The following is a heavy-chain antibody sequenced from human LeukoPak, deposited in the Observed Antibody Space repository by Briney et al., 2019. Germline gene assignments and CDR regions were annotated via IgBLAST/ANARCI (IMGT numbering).Heavy chain of an antibody. J-gene: IGHJ3*02. V-gene: IGHV1-8*01. CDR2: MNPNSGHT. D-gene: IGHD4-17*01. Sequence: ASVKASCKASGYTFTSYDINWVRQATGQGLEWMGWMNPNSGHTGYAQKFQGRVTMTRNTSISTAYMELSSLRSEDTAVYYCARNFYGDYGHYAFDIWGQGTMVTVSS. CDR3: ARNFYGDYGHYAFDI. CDR1: GYTFTSYD.